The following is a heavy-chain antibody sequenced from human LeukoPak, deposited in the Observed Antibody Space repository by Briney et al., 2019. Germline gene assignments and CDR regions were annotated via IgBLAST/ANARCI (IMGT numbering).Heavy chain of an antibody. CDR3: ASQSGYYSVSAFDY. CDR2: ISSSSSYI. Sequence: PGGSLRLSCAASGFTFSSYSMNWVRQAPGKGLEWVSSISSSSSYIYYADSVKGRFTISRDNAKNSLYLQMNSLRAEDTAVYYCASQSGYYSVSAFDYWGQGTLVTVSS. J-gene: IGHJ4*02. CDR1: GFTFSSYS. V-gene: IGHV3-21*04. D-gene: IGHD3-3*01.